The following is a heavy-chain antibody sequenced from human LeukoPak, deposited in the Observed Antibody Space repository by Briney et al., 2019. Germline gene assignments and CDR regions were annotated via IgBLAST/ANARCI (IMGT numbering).Heavy chain of an antibody. D-gene: IGHD3-10*01. V-gene: IGHV3-49*04. J-gene: IGHJ6*04. CDR1: GFTCCDYA. CDR3: TRVWFGEFYYYYGMDV. Sequence: PGRSLRLSCTASGFTCCDYAMSWVRQAPGKGRKGGGIIRSKAYGGTTEYAASVKGRFTISRDDAKSIASLQMNSLKTEDTAVYYCTRVWFGEFYYYYGMDVWGKGTTVTVSS. CDR2: IRSKAYGGTT.